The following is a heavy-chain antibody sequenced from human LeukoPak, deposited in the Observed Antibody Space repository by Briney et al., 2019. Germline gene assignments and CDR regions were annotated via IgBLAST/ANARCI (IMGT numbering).Heavy chain of an antibody. Sequence: SETLSLTCTVSGGSISSSNYYWGWIRQPPGKGLEWIGSIYYSGSTYYNPSLKSRVTISVDTSKNQFSLRLTSVTAADTAVYYCAKDGSIAVAGFFDYWGQGTLVTVSS. CDR3: AKDGSIAVAGFFDY. CDR1: GGSISSSNYY. CDR2: IYYSGST. V-gene: IGHV4-39*07. D-gene: IGHD6-19*01. J-gene: IGHJ4*02.